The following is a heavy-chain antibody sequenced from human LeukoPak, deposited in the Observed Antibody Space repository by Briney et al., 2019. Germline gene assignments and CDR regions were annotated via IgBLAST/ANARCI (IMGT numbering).Heavy chain of an antibody. CDR2: ISYDGSNK. Sequence: GRSLRLSCAASGFTFSSYGMHWVRQAPGKGLEWVAVISYDGSNKYYADSVKGRFTISRDNSKNTLYLQMNSLRAEDTAVYYCAKGRWGWSPFGYWGQGTLVTVSS. CDR3: AKGRWGWSPFGY. J-gene: IGHJ4*02. D-gene: IGHD6-19*01. CDR1: GFTFSSYG. V-gene: IGHV3-30*18.